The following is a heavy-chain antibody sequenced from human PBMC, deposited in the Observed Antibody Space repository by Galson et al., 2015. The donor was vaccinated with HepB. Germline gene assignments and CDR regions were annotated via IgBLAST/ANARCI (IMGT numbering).Heavy chain of an antibody. D-gene: IGHD5-12*01. CDR2: ISGSDSTT. CDR3: AKPFSSNMVATINFDY. J-gene: IGHJ4*02. CDR1: GFMFSSYG. Sequence: SLRLSCAGSGFMFSSYGMTWVRQAPGKGLEWVSSISGSDSTTYYADSVKGRFTISRDNSKNTLYMQMNSLRAEDTAMYYCAKPFSSNMVATINFDYWGQGTLVTVSS. V-gene: IGHV3-23*01.